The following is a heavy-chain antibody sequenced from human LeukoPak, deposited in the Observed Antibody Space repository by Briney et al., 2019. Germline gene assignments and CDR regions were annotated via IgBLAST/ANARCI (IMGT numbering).Heavy chain of an antibody. CDR2: IYYSGTT. J-gene: IGHJ6*02. Sequence: SETLSLTCTVSGGPISHYYWSWIRQSPGKGLEWIGYIYYSGTTNYNPSLKSRVTISVDTSRNQFSLQLRSVTAADTAVYYCAREDPQTTVPEGMDVWGQGTTVIVSS. V-gene: IGHV4-59*01. CDR3: AREDPQTTVPEGMDV. D-gene: IGHD4-17*01. CDR1: GGPISHYY.